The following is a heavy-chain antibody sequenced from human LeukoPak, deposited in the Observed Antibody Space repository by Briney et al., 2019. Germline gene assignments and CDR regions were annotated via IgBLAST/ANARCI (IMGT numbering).Heavy chain of an antibody. Sequence: PGRSLRLSCAASGFSFGGYALHWVRQVPGKCLEWVASISWNSGDIVHADSVKGRFTISRDNAKNSLYLQMDSLRTEDTALYYCVKSGGYATAIRYFDLWGRGTLVTVSS. J-gene: IGHJ2*01. CDR1: GFSFGGYA. V-gene: IGHV3-9*01. D-gene: IGHD2-21*02. CDR2: ISWNSGDI. CDR3: VKSGGYATAIRYFDL.